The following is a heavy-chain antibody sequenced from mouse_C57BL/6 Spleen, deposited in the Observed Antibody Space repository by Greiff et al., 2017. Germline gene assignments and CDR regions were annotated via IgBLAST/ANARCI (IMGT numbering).Heavy chain of an antibody. V-gene: IGHV1-9*01. D-gene: IGHD1-1*02. J-gene: IGHJ2*01. Sequence: VQLQQSGAELMKPGASVKLSCKATGYTFTGYWIEWVKQRPGHGLEWIGEILPGSGSTTYNEKFKGKATFTADTSSNPAYMQLSSLTTVDSAISYCARGRGLWSGLFGYWGQGTTLTVSS. CDR1: GYTFTGYW. CDR2: ILPGSGST. CDR3: ARGRGLWSGLFGY.